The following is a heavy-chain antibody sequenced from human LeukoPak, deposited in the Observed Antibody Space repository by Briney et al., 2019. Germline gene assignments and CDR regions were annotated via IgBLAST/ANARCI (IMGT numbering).Heavy chain of an antibody. J-gene: IGHJ5*02. CDR2: IKQDGSEK. CDR3: ARERAAGPYNWFDP. V-gene: IGHV3-7*01. D-gene: IGHD6-19*01. Sequence: GGSLRLSCAASGFTFSSYWMSWVRQAPGKGLEWVANIKQDGSEKYYVDSVKGRFTISRDNAKNSLYLQMNSLRAEDTAVYYCARERAAGPYNWFDPWGQGTLVTVSS. CDR1: GFTFSSYW.